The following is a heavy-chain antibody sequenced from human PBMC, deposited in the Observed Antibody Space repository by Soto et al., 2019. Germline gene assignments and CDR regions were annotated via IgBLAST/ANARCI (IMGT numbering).Heavy chain of an antibody. V-gene: IGHV4-59*01. CDR3: ARAARGRSSSWYVYYFDY. Sequence: SETLSLTCTVSGGSISSYYWSWIRQPPGKGLEWIGYIYYSGSTNYNPSLKSRVTISVDTSKNQFSLKLSSVTAADTAVYYCARAARGRSSSWYVYYFDYWGQGTLVTVSS. CDR2: IYYSGST. J-gene: IGHJ4*02. D-gene: IGHD6-13*01. CDR1: GGSISSYY.